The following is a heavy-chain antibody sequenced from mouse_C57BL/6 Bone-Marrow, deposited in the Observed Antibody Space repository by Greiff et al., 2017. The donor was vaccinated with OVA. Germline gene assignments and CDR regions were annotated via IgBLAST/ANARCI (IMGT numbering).Heavy chain of an antibody. D-gene: IGHD3-2*02. CDR1: GFSLTSYG. V-gene: IGHV2-2*01. CDR2: IWSGGST. Sequence: QVQLQQSGPGLVQPSQSLSITCTVSGFSLTSYGVHWVRQSPGKGLEWLGVIWSGGSTDYNAAFISRLSISKDNSKSQVFFKMNSLQADYTAIYYCASHSSGYRYYYAMDYWGQGTSVTVSS. CDR3: ASHSSGYRYYYAMDY. J-gene: IGHJ4*01.